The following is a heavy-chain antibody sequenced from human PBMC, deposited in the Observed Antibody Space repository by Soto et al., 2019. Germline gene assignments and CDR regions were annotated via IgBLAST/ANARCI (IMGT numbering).Heavy chain of an antibody. J-gene: IGHJ4*02. V-gene: IGHV2-5*02. Sequence: SGPTLVNPTQTLTLTCTFSGFSLSTRDVGVGWIRQPPGKALEWLAVIYWDDSKTYRPSLESRLTITKDTSKNQVALTMTNMDPVDTATYYCAHRSIVVVAASSYWGQGTLVTVSS. CDR2: IYWDDSK. CDR1: GFSLSTRDVG. CDR3: AHRSIVVVAASSY. D-gene: IGHD2-15*01.